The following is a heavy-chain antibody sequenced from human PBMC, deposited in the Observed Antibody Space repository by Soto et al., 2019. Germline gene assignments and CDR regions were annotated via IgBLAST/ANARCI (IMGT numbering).Heavy chain of an antibody. D-gene: IGHD2-15*01. CDR2: ISTYDDKT. CDR3: ARDLGYCNSSGCFRNWFDP. CDR1: GYSFRTHG. V-gene: IGHV1-18*01. Sequence: QVQQMQSGAEVKTPGASVKVSCRASGYSFRTHGISWVRQAPGQGLEWMGWISTYDDKTNFPQKFQGRITMTTDTSTITAYMELRSLRSDDTAVYFCARDLGYCNSSGCFRNWFDPWGQGTLVTVSS. J-gene: IGHJ5*02.